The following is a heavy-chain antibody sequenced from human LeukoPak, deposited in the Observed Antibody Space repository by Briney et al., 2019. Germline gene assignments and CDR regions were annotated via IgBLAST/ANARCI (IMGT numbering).Heavy chain of an antibody. Sequence: SQTLSLTCAISGDSASSNGAAWNWIRQSPSRGLEWLGRTYYRSKWYNDYAVSVKSRITINPDTSKNQFSLQLNSVTPEDTAVYYCARGRRRDYDFWSGYLDAFDIWGQGTMVTVSS. CDR2: TYYRSKWYN. J-gene: IGHJ3*02. CDR1: GDSASSNGAA. D-gene: IGHD3-3*01. V-gene: IGHV6-1*01. CDR3: ARGRRRDYDFWSGYLDAFDI.